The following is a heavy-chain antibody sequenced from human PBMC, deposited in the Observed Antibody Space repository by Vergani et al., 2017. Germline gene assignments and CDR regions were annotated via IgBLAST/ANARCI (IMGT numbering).Heavy chain of an antibody. CDR1: GGSISSSSYY. J-gene: IGHJ4*02. CDR3: ARGPRGMSGYHDY. V-gene: IGHV4-39*07. D-gene: IGHD3-3*01. Sequence: QLQLQESGPGLVKPSETLSLTCTVSGGSISSSSYYWGWIRQPPGKGLEWIGSIYHSGSTYYNPSLKSRVTISVDTSKNQFSLKLSSVTAADTAVYYCARGPRGMSGYHDYWGQGTLVTVSS. CDR2: IYHSGST.